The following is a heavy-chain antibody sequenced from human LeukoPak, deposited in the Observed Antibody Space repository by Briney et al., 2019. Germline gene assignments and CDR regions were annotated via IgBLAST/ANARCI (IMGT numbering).Heavy chain of an antibody. CDR3: ARAGYSSSWYDSPYYFDY. CDR2: IYTSGST. Sequence: SETLSLTCTVSGGSISSYYWSWIRQPAGKGLEWIGRIYTSGSTNYNPSLKSRVTMSVDTSKNQFSLTLSSVTAADTAVYYCARAGYSSSWYDSPYYFDYWGQGTLVTVSS. D-gene: IGHD6-13*01. V-gene: IGHV4-4*07. CDR1: GGSISSYY. J-gene: IGHJ4*02.